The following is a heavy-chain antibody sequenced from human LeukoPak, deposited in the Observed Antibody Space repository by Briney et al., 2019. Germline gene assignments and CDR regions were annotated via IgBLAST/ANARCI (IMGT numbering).Heavy chain of an antibody. V-gene: IGHV3-23*01. CDR1: GFTFSSYA. J-gene: IGHJ4*02. D-gene: IGHD2-15*01. CDR3: VKGRSGSSYSPSDS. Sequence: GGSLRLSCAASGFTFSSYAMSWVRQVPGKGLEWVSVISGSGDNTYYADSVKGRFTISRDNSKNMLYLQMNSLRAEDTAVYYCVKGRSGSSYSPSDSWGQGTLVTVSS. CDR2: ISGSGDNT.